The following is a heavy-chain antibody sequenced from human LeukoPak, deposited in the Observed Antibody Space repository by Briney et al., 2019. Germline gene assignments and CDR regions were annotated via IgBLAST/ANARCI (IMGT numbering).Heavy chain of an antibody. CDR3: ARAPSAGNTLWMDY. CDR2: ISYDGSTK. V-gene: IGHV3-30*04. J-gene: IGHJ4*02. Sequence: PGRSLRLSCAASGFTFSSYAMHWVRQAPGKGLEWVAVISYDGSTKYYANSVKGRFTISRDNSKNTLYLQMNSLRAEDTAVYYCARAPSAGNTLWMDYWGQGTLVTVSS. CDR1: GFTFSSYA. D-gene: IGHD2-21*01.